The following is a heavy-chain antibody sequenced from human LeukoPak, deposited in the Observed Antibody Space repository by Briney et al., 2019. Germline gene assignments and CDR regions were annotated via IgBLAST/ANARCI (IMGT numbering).Heavy chain of an antibody. CDR1: GGSISSYY. CDR3: ARHYLVAAGIDY. CDR2: IYYSGST. D-gene: IGHD6-13*01. J-gene: IGHJ4*02. Sequence: SETLSLTCTVSGGSISSYYWSWIRQPPGKGLEWIGYIYYSGSTNYNPSLKSRVTISVDTSKNQFSLKLSSVTAADTAVYYCARHYLVAAGIDYWGQGTLVTVSS. V-gene: IGHV4-59*08.